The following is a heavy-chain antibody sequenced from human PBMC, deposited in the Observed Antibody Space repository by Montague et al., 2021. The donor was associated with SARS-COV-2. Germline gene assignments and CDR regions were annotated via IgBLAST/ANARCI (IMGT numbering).Heavy chain of an antibody. CDR2: IYYSGST. Sequence: SETLSLTCTVSGGSISGFYWSWIRQPPGKGLEWIGYIYYSGSTKXNPSLESRVAVSVDRSKNQVSLELTSVTAADTAVYYCARLLRSCTNGVCRTYYYYALDVWGQGTTVTVSS. D-gene: IGHD2-8*01. CDR1: GGSISGFY. V-gene: IGHV4-59*01. J-gene: IGHJ6*02. CDR3: ARLLRSCTNGVCRTYYYYALDV.